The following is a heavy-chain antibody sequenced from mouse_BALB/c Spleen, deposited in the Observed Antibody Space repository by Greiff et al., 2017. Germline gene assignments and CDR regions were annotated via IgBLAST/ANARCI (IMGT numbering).Heavy chain of an antibody. CDR3: ATGDAMDY. V-gene: IGHV5-9-4*01. CDR1: GFTFSSYA. J-gene: IGHJ4*01. CDR2: ISSGGSYT. Sequence: EVQRVESGGGLVKPGGSLKLSCAASGFTFSSYAMSWVRQSPEKRLEWVAEISSGGSYTYYPDTVTGRFTISRDNAKNTLYLEMRSLRSEDTAMYYCATGDAMDYWGQGTSVTVSS.